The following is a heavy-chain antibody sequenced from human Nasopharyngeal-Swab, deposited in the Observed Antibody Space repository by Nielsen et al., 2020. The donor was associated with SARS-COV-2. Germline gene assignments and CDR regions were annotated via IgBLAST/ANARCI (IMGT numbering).Heavy chain of an antibody. V-gene: IGHV4-39*07. D-gene: IGHD4-17*01. CDR2: VFYTGT. J-gene: IGHJ4*02. Sequence: PETLSLTCSVSGASISNRTYYWGWIRQSPEKGLQWIGTVFYTGTYYNPSLQSRVTISVDTSKNQFSLKLTSVTAADTAVYYCVRDESGDYLGLPFDSWGPGTLVTVSS. CDR3: VRDESGDYLGLPFDS. CDR1: GASISNRTYY.